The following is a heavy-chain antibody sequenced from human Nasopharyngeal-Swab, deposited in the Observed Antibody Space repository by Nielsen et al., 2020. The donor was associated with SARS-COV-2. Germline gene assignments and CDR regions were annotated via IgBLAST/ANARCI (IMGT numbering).Heavy chain of an antibody. V-gene: IGHV3-21*01. D-gene: IGHD6-13*01. J-gene: IGHJ5*02. CDR2: ISSSSSYI. Sequence: WIRQPPGKGLEWVSSISSSSSYIYYADSVKGRFTISRDNAKNSLYLQMNSLRAEDTAVYYCAGDFASSSWYNNWFDPWGQGTLVTVSS. CDR3: AGDFASSSWYNNWFDP.